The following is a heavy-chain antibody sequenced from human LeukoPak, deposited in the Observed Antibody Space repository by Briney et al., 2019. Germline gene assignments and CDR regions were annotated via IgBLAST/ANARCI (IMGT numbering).Heavy chain of an antibody. J-gene: IGHJ4*02. Sequence: RASVKVSCKASGYTFTGYYMHWVRQAPGQGLEWMGWINPNSGGTNYAQKFQGRVTMTRDTSISTAYMELSRLRSDDTAVYYCVEAVAGTSFDYWGQGTLVTVSS. CDR2: INPNSGGT. CDR3: VEAVAGTSFDY. CDR1: GYTFTGYY. D-gene: IGHD6-19*01. V-gene: IGHV1-2*02.